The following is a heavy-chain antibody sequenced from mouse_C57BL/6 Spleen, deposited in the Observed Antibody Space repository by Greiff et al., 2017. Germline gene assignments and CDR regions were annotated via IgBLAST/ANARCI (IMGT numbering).Heavy chain of an antibody. D-gene: IGHD1-1*01. J-gene: IGHJ1*03. CDR1: GYTFTDYY. CDR3: ARRYYGSSLYWYFDV. V-gene: IGHV1-26*01. CDR2: INPNNGGT. Sequence: EVQLQQSGPELVKPGASVEISCKASGYTFTDYYMNWVKQSHGKSLEWIGDINPNNGGTSYNQKFKGKATLTVDKSSSTAYMELRSLTSEDSAVYYCARRYYGSSLYWYFDVWGTGTTVTVSS.